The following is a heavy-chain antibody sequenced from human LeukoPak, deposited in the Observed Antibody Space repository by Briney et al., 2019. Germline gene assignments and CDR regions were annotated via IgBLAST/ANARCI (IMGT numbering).Heavy chain of an antibody. Sequence: GESLRISCKGSGYRFTSYWISWVRQMPGKGLEWMGTIDPSDSYTNYSPSFQGHVTISADKSISTAYLQWSSLKASDTAMYYCARHSGYYYGSRTYYYGMDVWGKGTTVTVSS. D-gene: IGHD3-10*01. CDR1: GYRFTSYW. J-gene: IGHJ6*04. CDR2: IDPSDSYT. V-gene: IGHV5-10-1*01. CDR3: ARHSGYYYGSRTYYYGMDV.